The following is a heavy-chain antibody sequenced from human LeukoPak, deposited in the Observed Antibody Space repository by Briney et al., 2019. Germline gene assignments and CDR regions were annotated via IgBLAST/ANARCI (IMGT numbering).Heavy chain of an antibody. CDR2: IYYSGST. CDR3: ARRDYDILTGYYPFDY. CDR1: GGSISSSSYY. Sequence: SETLSLTCTVSGGSISSSSYYWGWIRQPPGKELEWIGSIYYSGSTYYNPSLKSRVTISVDTSKNQFSLKLSSVTAADTAVYYCARRDYDILTGYYPFDYWGQGTLVTVSS. V-gene: IGHV4-39*01. D-gene: IGHD3-9*01. J-gene: IGHJ4*02.